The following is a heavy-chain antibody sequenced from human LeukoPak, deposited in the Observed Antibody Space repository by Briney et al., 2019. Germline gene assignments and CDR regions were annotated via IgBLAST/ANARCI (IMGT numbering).Heavy chain of an antibody. V-gene: IGHV4-59*01. CDR3: ARSPSWGYYDSSAYYFDY. D-gene: IGHD3-22*01. CDR1: GGSISSYY. CDR2: IYYSGST. Sequence: RPSETLSLTCTVSGGSISSYYWSWIRQPPGKGLEWIGYIYYSGSTNYNPSLKSRVTIPVDTSKNQFSLKLSSVTAADTAVYYCARSPSWGYYDSSAYYFDYWGQGTPVTVSS. J-gene: IGHJ4*02.